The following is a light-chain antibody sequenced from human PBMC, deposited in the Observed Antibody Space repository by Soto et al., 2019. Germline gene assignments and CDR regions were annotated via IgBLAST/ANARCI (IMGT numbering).Light chain of an antibody. V-gene: IGKV3-20*01. CDR3: QQYDRSTFT. Sequence: EIVLTQSPVTLSLSPGERATLSCRASQRITNYFLAWFHQKPGLAPRLLIYGASSRASGIPDRFSGSGSGTDFSLTISRLEPEEFAVYYCQQYDRSTFTFGHGTKLQIK. J-gene: IGKJ2*01. CDR1: QRITNYF. CDR2: GAS.